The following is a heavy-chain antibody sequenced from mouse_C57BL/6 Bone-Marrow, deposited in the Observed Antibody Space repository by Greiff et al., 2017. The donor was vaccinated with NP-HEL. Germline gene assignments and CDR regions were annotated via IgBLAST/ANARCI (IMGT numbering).Heavy chain of an antibody. V-gene: IGHV1-50*01. Sequence: QVQLQQPGAELVKPGASVKLSCKASGYTFTSYWMQWVKQRPGQGLEWIGEIDPSDSYTNYNQKFKGKATLTVDTSSSTAYLQLSSLTCEDSAVDYCASSKGGRYWYFDVWGTGTTVTVSS. CDR1: GYTFTSYW. D-gene: IGHD1-1*02. J-gene: IGHJ1*03. CDR3: ASSKGGRYWYFDV. CDR2: IDPSDSYT.